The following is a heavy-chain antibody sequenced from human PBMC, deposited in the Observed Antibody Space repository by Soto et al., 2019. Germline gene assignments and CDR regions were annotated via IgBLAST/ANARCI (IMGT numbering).Heavy chain of an antibody. Sequence: SVKVSCKASGGTFSSYAISWVRQAPGQGLEWMGGIIPIFGTANYAQKFQGRVTITADESTSTAYMELSSLRSEDTAVYYCARDGSIAAAGNWFDPWGQGTLVTVSS. CDR2: IIPIFGTA. CDR1: GGTFSSYA. CDR3: ARDGSIAAAGNWFDP. D-gene: IGHD6-13*01. V-gene: IGHV1-69*13. J-gene: IGHJ5*02.